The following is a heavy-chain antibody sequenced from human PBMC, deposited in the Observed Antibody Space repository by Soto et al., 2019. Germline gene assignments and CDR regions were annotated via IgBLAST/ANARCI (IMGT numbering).Heavy chain of an antibody. D-gene: IGHD1-26*01. Sequence: GASVKVSCKASGYTFTSYYMHWVRQAPGRGLEWMGVINRSSGNTSYAQKFQERVTITRDMSTSTAYMELSSLRSEDTAVYYCAADPSVSYYVWFDPWGQGTLVTVSS. J-gene: IGHJ5*02. CDR1: GYTFTSYY. V-gene: IGHV1-46*01. CDR2: INRSSGNT. CDR3: AADPSVSYYVWFDP.